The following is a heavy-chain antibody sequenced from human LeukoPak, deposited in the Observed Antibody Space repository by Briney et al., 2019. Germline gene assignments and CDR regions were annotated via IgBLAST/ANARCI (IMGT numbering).Heavy chain of an antibody. CDR3: ARTREEMATIDNAFDY. CDR2: ISSSSSYI. D-gene: IGHD5-24*01. J-gene: IGHJ4*02. V-gene: IGHV3-21*01. CDR1: GFTFSSYS. Sequence: PGGSLRLSCAASGFTFSSYSMNWVRQAPGKGLEWVSSISSSSSYIYYADSVKGRFTISRDNAKNSLYLQMNSLRAEDTAVYYCARTREEMATIDNAFDYWGQGTLVTVSS.